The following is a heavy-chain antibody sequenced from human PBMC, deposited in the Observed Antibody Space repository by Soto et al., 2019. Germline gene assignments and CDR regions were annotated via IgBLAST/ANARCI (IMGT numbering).Heavy chain of an antibody. J-gene: IGHJ4*02. CDR1: GATFSSYA. CDR2: IVTTVDTS. Sequence: QVQLVQSGAEVRQPASSVKVSCKTSGATFSSYAITWVRQAPGQGLEWMGGIVTTVDTSTYAQKFQGRVTITSDKFTNTVYMELSSLRSDDTAVYYCVRVVAIPGYPDNWGQGTLVTVSS. V-gene: IGHV1-69*14. D-gene: IGHD5-12*01. CDR3: VRVVAIPGYPDN.